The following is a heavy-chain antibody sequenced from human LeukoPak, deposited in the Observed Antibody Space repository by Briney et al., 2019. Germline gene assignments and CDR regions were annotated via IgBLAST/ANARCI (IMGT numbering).Heavy chain of an antibody. CDR1: GGTFSSYA. CDR3: ARRSERGYSGYGFDY. CDR2: IIPIFGTA. D-gene: IGHD5-12*01. V-gene: IGHV1-69*01. Sequence: SVRVSCKAFGGTFSSYAISWVRQAPGQGLEWMGGIIPIFGTANYAQKFQGRVTITADESTSTAYMELSSLRSEDTAVYYCARRSERGYSGYGFDYWGQGTLVTVSS. J-gene: IGHJ4*02.